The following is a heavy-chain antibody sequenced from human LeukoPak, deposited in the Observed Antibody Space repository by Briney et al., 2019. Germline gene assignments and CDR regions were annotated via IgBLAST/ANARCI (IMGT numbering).Heavy chain of an antibody. CDR3: ARGTYSHDSTSHYFYYMDV. D-gene: IGHD3-22*01. Sequence: PSETLSLTCTVSGGSISSNYWSWIRQPPGKGLEWIGYIYYSGSTNTNPSLKSRVTISVDTSKNQFSLKLSSVTAADTAVYYCARGTYSHDSTSHYFYYMDVWGKGTTVTVSS. J-gene: IGHJ6*03. CDR1: GGSISSNY. V-gene: IGHV4-59*01. CDR2: IYYSGST.